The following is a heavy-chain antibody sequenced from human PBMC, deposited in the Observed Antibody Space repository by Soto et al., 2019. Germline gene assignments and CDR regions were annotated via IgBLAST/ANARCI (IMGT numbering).Heavy chain of an antibody. J-gene: IGHJ6*03. Sequence: PGGSLRLSCAASGFTFDDYTMHWVRQAPGKGLEWVANIKQDGGEKYYVDSVKGRFTISRDNAKNSLYLQMNSLRAEDTAVYYCARAPYGSGSPQYYYYYYMDVWGKGTTVTVSS. V-gene: IGHV3-7*04. CDR1: GFTFDDYT. CDR2: IKQDGGEK. CDR3: ARAPYGSGSPQYYYYYYMDV. D-gene: IGHD3-10*01.